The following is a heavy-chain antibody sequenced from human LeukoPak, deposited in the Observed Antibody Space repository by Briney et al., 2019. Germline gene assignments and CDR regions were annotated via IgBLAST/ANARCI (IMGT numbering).Heavy chain of an antibody. V-gene: IGHV4-59*08. CDR2: IYYSGST. CDR1: GGSISSDY. CDR3: AREVVVAQNWFDP. D-gene: IGHD2-15*01. J-gene: IGHJ5*02. Sequence: SETLSLTCTVSGGSISSDYWSWIRQPPGKGLEWIGYIYYSGSTNYNPSLKSRVTISVDTSKNQFSLKLSSVTAADTAVYYCAREVVVAQNWFDPWGQGTLVTVSS.